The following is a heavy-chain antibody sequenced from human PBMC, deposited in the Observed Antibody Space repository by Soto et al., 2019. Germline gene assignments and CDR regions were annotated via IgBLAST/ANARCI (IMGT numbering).Heavy chain of an antibody. CDR2: IYYSGST. Sequence: PSETLSLTCTVSGGSISSTSYYWGWIRQPPGKGLEWIGSIYYSGSTYYNPSLKSRVTISVDTSKNQFSLKLRSVTAADTAVYYCARHTEYSSGPFDYWGLGTLVTVSS. CDR1: GGSISSTSYY. CDR3: ARHTEYSSGPFDY. V-gene: IGHV4-39*01. J-gene: IGHJ4*02. D-gene: IGHD5-18*01.